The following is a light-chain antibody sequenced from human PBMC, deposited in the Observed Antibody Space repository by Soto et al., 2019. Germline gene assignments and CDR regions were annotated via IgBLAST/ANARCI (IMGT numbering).Light chain of an antibody. J-gene: IGLJ1*01. Sequence: QSVLTQPRSVSGSPGQSVTISCTGTSSDVGGYNYVSWYQQHPGKAPKLMIYDVSKRPSVVPDRFSGSKSGNTASLTISGLQAVDEADYYCCSYAGSYSYVFGTGTKLTVL. CDR3: CSYAGSYSYV. CDR1: SSDVGGYNY. V-gene: IGLV2-11*01. CDR2: DVS.